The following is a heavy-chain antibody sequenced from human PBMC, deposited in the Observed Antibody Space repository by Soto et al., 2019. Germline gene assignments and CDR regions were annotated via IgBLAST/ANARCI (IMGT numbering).Heavy chain of an antibody. CDR1: GYTFTSYG. CDR2: ISAYNGNT. D-gene: IGHD2-8*01. J-gene: IGHJ6*02. CDR3: ARDLIHSSSNGVIHYYYGMDV. Sequence: ASVKVSCKASGYTFTSYGISWVRQAPGQGLEWMGWISAYNGNTNYAQKLQGRVTMTTDTSTSTAYMELRSLRSDDTAVYYCARDLIHSSSNGVIHYYYGMDVWGQGTTVTVSS. V-gene: IGHV1-18*01.